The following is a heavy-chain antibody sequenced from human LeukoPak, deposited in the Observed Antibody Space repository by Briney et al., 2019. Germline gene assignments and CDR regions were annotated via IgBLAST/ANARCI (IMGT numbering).Heavy chain of an antibody. D-gene: IGHD6-19*01. CDR2: ISNSGGNT. J-gene: IGHJ5*01. CDR3: AKHGYTSGWYES. CDR1: GFTFRNYG. Sequence: PGGSLRLSCAASGFTFRNYGMSWVRQAPGKGLEWVSAISNSGGNTYYADSVKGRFTLSRDNSKNTLHLQMNSLRAEDTAVYFCAKHGYTSGWYESWGQGTLVTVSS. V-gene: IGHV3-23*01.